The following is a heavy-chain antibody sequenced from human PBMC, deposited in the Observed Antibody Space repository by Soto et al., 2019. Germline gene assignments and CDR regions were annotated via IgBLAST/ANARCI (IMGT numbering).Heavy chain of an antibody. CDR1: GGSINTFY. CDR2: IFSSGST. Sequence: SETLSLTCTVSGGSINTFYWSWVRQPAGKGLEWIGRIFSSGSTSFNPSLESRVAMSVDTSKNHFSLNLSSVTAAGMAVYYCARDGAYSSDNFAHGLKVWSVDFCSQGAIVTVSS. CDR3: ARDGAYSSDNFAHGLKVWSVDF. J-gene: IGHJ4*02. V-gene: IGHV4-4*07. D-gene: IGHD1-26*01.